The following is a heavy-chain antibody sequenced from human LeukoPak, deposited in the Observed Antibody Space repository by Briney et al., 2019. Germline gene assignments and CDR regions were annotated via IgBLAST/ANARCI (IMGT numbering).Heavy chain of an antibody. CDR2: INTNTGNP. D-gene: IGHD6-13*01. CDR3: ARVGIAAAGTGAFDI. Sequence: GASVKVSCKASGYTFTSYAMNWVRQAPGQGLEWMGWINTNTGNPTYAQGFTGRFVFSLDTSVSTAYLQISSLKAKDTAVYYCARVGIAAAGTGAFDIWGQGTMVTVSS. CDR1: GYTFTSYA. V-gene: IGHV7-4-1*02. J-gene: IGHJ3*02.